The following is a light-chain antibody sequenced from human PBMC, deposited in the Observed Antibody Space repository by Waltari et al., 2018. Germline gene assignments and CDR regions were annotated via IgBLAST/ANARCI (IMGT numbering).Light chain of an antibody. CDR1: QYITDH. V-gene: IGKV1-33*01. CDR2: DAY. Sequence: DIQLTQSPSSLSASVGDRVTVTCQASQYITDHLNWYQQKPDRAPKLLIFDAYTLETGVPSRFSGSGSGTEFTFTISSLQPEDIGTYYCQQFDDAPLTFGQGTRLDIK. CDR3: QQFDDAPLT. J-gene: IGKJ5*01.